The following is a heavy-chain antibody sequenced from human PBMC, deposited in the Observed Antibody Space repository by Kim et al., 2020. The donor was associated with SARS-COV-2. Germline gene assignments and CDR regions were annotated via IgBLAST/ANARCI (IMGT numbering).Heavy chain of an antibody. D-gene: IGHD6-19*01. V-gene: IGHV3-30*04. CDR1: GFTFSSYA. J-gene: IGHJ5*02. Sequence: GGSLRLSCAASGFTFSSYAMHWVRQAPGKGLEWVAVISYDGSNKYYADSVKGRFTISRDNSKNTLYLQMNSLRAEDTAVYYCARDLRRAVAGTPFDPWGQGTLVTVSS. CDR2: ISYDGSNK. CDR3: ARDLRRAVAGTPFDP.